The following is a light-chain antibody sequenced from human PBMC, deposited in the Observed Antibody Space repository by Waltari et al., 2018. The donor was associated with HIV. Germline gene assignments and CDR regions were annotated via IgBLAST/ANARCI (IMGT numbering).Light chain of an antibody. CDR2: SST. J-gene: IGLJ2*01. V-gene: IGLV7-43*01. Sequence: QAVVTQAPSVTVSPGGTVTLHLTSDTAPVIIGPFPTWFQQRPGQAPRPLIYSSTRRHSLTPERFSASLVDDRAALILSTVWPEDEAVYYCMLFFRSSYLFGGGTKVTVL. CDR1: TAPVIIGPF. CDR3: MLFFRSSYL.